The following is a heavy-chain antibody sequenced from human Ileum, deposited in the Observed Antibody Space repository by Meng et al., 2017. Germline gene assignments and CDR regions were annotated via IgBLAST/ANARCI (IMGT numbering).Heavy chain of an antibody. V-gene: IGHV4-4*02. CDR3: AHIFDS. Sequence: VQRRDSGTARVWPSGSLSLTCAVSGRSISSSVWWSGVRQPPGKGLEWIAEMNLGGGPNYNPSLKSRVTMSVDKSNDHLSLQLTSVTATDTAVYYCAHIFDSWGQGTLVTVSS. CDR2: MNLGGGP. J-gene: IGHJ4*02. CDR1: GRSISSSVW.